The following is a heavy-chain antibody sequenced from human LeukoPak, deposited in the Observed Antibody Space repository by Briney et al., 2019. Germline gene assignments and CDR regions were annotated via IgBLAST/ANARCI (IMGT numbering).Heavy chain of an antibody. D-gene: IGHD3/OR15-3a*01. V-gene: IGHV4-39*01. CDR2: TYYSGST. CDR1: GVSISSSNSY. CDR3: ARQTGSGLFILP. Sequence: SETLSLTCTVSGVSISSSNSYWGWIRQPPGKGLEWIGSTYYSGSTYYNASLKSQVSISIDTSKNQFSLRLTSVTAADTAVYYCARQTGSGLFILPGGQGTLVTVSS. J-gene: IGHJ4*02.